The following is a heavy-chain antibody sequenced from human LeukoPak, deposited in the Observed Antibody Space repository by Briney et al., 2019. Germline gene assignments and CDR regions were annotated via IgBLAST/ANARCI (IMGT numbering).Heavy chain of an antibody. CDR3: ARERDSSSSSGY. Sequence: ASVKVSCKASGYTFTRYYMQWVRQAPGQGLEWMGIINPSGGNANYAQEFQGRVTLTRDTSTSTVYMDLSSLRSEDTAIYYCARERDSSSSSGYWGQGTLVTVSS. D-gene: IGHD6-13*01. J-gene: IGHJ4*02. CDR2: INPSGGNA. V-gene: IGHV1-46*01. CDR1: GYTFTRYY.